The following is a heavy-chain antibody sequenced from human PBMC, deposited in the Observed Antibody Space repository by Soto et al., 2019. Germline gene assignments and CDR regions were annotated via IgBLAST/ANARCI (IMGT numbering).Heavy chain of an antibody. Sequence: PGGSLRLSCAASGFTFSGRWMHWVRQAPGKGLEWVSRINSDGSSTNYADSVKGRFTISRDNAKNTLYLQMNSLRAEDTAVYYCARDPYPWTSGWNWFDPWGQGTLVTVSS. J-gene: IGHJ5*02. CDR2: INSDGSST. CDR3: ARDPYPWTSGWNWFDP. CDR1: GFTFSGRW. D-gene: IGHD6-19*01. V-gene: IGHV3-74*01.